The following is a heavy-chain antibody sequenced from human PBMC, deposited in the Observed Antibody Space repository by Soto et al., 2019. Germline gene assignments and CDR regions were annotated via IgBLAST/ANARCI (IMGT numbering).Heavy chain of an antibody. V-gene: IGHV4-39*07. Sequence: PSETLSLTCTVSGGSISSSSYYWGWIRQPPGKGLEWIGSIYYSGSTYYNPSLKSRVTISVDTSKNQFSLKLSSVTAAATAVYYCARGGRTKNWFDPRGQGTLVTVSS. CDR2: IYYSGST. J-gene: IGHJ5*02. CDR3: ARGGRTKNWFDP. CDR1: GGSISSSSYY.